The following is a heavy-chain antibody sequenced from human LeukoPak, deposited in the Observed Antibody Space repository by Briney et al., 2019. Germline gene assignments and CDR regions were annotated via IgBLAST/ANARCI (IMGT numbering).Heavy chain of an antibody. CDR3: AREGGSYRYYFDY. V-gene: IGHV3-33*01. CDR2: IWYDGSNK. CDR1: GFTFSSYG. J-gene: IGHJ4*02. Sequence: GGSLRLSCAASGFTFSSYGMHWVRQAPGKGLEWVAVIWYDGSNKYYADSVKGRFTISRDNSKNTLYLQMNSLRAKDTAVYYCAREGGSYRYYFDYWGQGTLVTVSS. D-gene: IGHD1-26*01.